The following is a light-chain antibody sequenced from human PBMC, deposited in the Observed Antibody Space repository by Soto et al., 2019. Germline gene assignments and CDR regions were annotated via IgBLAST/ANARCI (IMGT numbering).Light chain of an antibody. J-gene: IGLJ2*01. CDR3: SSYTSSSTVV. V-gene: IGLV2-14*01. CDR1: SSDVGGYNY. Sequence: QSVLTQPASVSGSPGQSITISFTGTSSDVGGYNYVSWYQQHPGKAPKLMIYDVSNRPSVVSNRFSGSKSGNTASLTISGLQAEDEDDYYCSSYTSSSTVVFGGGTKLTVL. CDR2: DVS.